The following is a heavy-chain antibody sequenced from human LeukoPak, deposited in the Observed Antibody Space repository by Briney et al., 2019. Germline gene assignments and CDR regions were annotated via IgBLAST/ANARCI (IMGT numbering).Heavy chain of an antibody. CDR1: GFTFSSYW. V-gene: IGHV3-7*01. J-gene: IGHJ4*02. CDR3: TTDGGVTTPTDYDY. CDR2: IKQDGSDK. D-gene: IGHD4-17*01. Sequence: GGSLRLSCAASGFTFSSYWMNWVRQAPGKGLEWVANIKQDGSDKYYVDSVKGRFTISRDNAKNSLYLQMNSLRAEDTAVYYCTTDGGVTTPTDYDYWGQGTLVTVSS.